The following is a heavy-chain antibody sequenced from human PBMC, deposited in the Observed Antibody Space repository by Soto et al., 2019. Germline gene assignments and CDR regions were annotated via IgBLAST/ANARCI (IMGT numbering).Heavy chain of an antibody. CDR2: VNPNSGNT. J-gene: IGHJ6*02. CDR3: ASLHDCSNYYDYYYYYGMDV. CDR1: GYTFTSYD. D-gene: IGHD4-4*01. Sequence: GASVKVSCKASGYTFTSYDINWVRQATGQGLEWMGWVNPNSGNTGYAQKFQGRVTMTRNTSISTAYMELSSLRSEDTAVYYCASLHDCSNYYDYYYYYGMDVWGQGTTVTVSS. V-gene: IGHV1-8*01.